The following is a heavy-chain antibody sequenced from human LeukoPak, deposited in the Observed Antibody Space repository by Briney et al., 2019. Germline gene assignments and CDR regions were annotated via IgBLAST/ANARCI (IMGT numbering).Heavy chain of an antibody. CDR3: ARRRPPGTTFQPFDY. Sequence: GASVKVSCKASGGTFSSYAISWVRQAPGQGLEWMGGIIPIFGTANYAQKFQGRVTITTDESTSTAYMELSNLRSEDTAVYYCARRRPPGTTFQPFDYWGQGTLVTVSS. CDR1: GGTFSSYA. D-gene: IGHD1-7*01. J-gene: IGHJ4*02. CDR2: IIPIFGTA. V-gene: IGHV1-69*05.